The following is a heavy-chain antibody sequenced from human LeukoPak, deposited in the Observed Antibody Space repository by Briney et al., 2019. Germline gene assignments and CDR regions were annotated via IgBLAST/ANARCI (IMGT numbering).Heavy chain of an antibody. Sequence: GGSLRLPCAASGFTFPRHWMSWVRQAPGKGLEWVANIKQDANEKNYVDSVKGRFTISRDNAKNSLYLQMNSLRAEDTAVYYCARDISPQLVVDNWGQGTLVTVSS. V-gene: IGHV3-7*03. J-gene: IGHJ4*02. CDR1: GFTFPRHW. CDR2: IKQDANEK. CDR3: ARDISPQLVVDN. D-gene: IGHD6-6*01.